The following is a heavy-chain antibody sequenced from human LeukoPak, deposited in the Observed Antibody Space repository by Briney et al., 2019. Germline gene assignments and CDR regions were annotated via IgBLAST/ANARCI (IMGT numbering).Heavy chain of an antibody. D-gene: IGHD3-3*01. J-gene: IGHJ5*02. CDR1: GFTFSDYY. Sequence: GGSLRLSCAASGFTFSDYYMSWIRQAPGKGLEWVSYISSSGSTIYYADSVKGRFTISRDNAKNSLYLQMNSLRAEDTAVYYCARDAKPSPAAFWSGYYEHYNWFDPWGQGTLVTVSS. CDR3: ARDAKPSPAAFWSGYYEHYNWFDP. CDR2: ISSSGSTI. V-gene: IGHV3-11*04.